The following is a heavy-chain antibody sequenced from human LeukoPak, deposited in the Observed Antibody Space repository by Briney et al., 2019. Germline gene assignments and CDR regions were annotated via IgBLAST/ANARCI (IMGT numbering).Heavy chain of an antibody. CDR3: AKLSGIRGTHLVISD. D-gene: IGHD3-9*01. J-gene: IGHJ4*02. CDR1: GFTFSNAW. V-gene: IGHV3-15*01. Sequence: PGGSLRLSCAASGFTFSNAWMSWVRQAPGKGLEWVGRIKSKTDGGTTDYAAPVKGRFTISRDNSKNTLYLLMNSLRAEDTAVYFCAKLSGIRGTHLVISDWGQGTLVTVSS. CDR2: IKSKTDGGTT.